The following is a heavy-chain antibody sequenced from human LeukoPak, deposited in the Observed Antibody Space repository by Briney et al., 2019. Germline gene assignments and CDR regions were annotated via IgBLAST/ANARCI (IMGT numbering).Heavy chain of an antibody. J-gene: IGHJ4*02. CDR1: GYAFTDYG. CDR3: ARGWRSLQSNQISPFDS. D-gene: IGHD5-24*01. CDR2: ISGYTGAT. Sequence: GASVKVSCKASGYAFTDYGIVWVRQAPGHGLEWLGWISGYTGATNYAQNLQARVTMTTDTATSTAYMELRSLTSDDTAMYYCARGWRSLQSNQISPFDSWGLGTLVTVSS. V-gene: IGHV1-18*04.